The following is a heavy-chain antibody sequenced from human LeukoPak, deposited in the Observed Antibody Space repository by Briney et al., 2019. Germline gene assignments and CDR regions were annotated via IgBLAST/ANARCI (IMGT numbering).Heavy chain of an antibody. Sequence: PSETLSLTCTVSGGSISSYYWSWIRQPPGKGLEWIGYIYYSGSTNYNPSLKSRVTISVDTSKNQFSLKLSSVTAADTAVYYCARVLLSTVTTPRGYFDYWGQGTLVTVSS. CDR1: GGSISSYY. D-gene: IGHD4-17*01. J-gene: IGHJ4*02. V-gene: IGHV4-59*08. CDR2: IYYSGST. CDR3: ARVLLSTVTTPRGYFDY.